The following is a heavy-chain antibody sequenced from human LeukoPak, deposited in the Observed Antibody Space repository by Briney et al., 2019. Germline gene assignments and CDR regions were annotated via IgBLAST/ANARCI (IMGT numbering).Heavy chain of an antibody. CDR3: ARDPRRYDSSGYPH. Sequence: PGGSLRLSCAASGSTFSSYSMNWVRQAPGKGLEWVSSISSSSSYIYYADSVKGRFTISRDNAKNSLYLQMNSLRAEDTAVYYCARDPRRYDSSGYPHWGQGTLVTVSS. CDR1: GSTFSSYS. CDR2: ISSSSSYI. V-gene: IGHV3-21*01. D-gene: IGHD3-22*01. J-gene: IGHJ4*02.